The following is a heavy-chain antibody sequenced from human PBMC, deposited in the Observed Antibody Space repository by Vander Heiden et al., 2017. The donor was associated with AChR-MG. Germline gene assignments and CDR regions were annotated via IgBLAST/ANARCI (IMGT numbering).Heavy chain of an antibody. Sequence: QVQLQQWGAGLLKPSETLSLTCAVYGGSFSGYYWSWIRQPPGKGLEWIGEINHSGSTNDNPSLKSRVTISVDTSKNQFSLKLSSVTAADTAVYYCARGRDSYDFDYWGQGTLVTVSS. V-gene: IGHV4-34*01. CDR2: INHSGST. CDR3: ARGRDSYDFDY. D-gene: IGHD5-18*01. J-gene: IGHJ4*02. CDR1: GGSFSGYY.